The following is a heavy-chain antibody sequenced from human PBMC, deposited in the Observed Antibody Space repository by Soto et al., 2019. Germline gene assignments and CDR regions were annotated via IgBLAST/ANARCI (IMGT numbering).Heavy chain of an antibody. J-gene: IGHJ3*02. CDR1: GFTFSSYS. CDR3: ARDLGPDYGDYVAGLIGAFDI. Sequence: EVQLVESGGGLVQPGGSLRLSCAASGFTFSSYSMNWVRQAPGKGLEWVSYISSSSSTIYYADSVKGRFTISRDNAKNSLYLQMNSLRDEDTAVYYCARDLGPDYGDYVAGLIGAFDIWGQGTMFTVSS. CDR2: ISSSSSTI. D-gene: IGHD4-17*01. V-gene: IGHV3-48*02.